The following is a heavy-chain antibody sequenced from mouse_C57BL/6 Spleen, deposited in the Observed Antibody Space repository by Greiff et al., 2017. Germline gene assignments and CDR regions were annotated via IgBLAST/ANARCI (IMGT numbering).Heavy chain of an antibody. CDR3: ARSAIYDGNYWYFDV. CDR2: ILPGSGST. J-gene: IGHJ1*03. Sequence: QVQLQQSGAELMKPGASVKLSCKATGYTFTGYWIEWVKQRPGHGLEWIGEILPGSGSTNYKAKFKGKATFTADTSSNTAYMQLSNLTTEASANYYGARSAIYDGNYWYFDVWGTGTTVTVSS. V-gene: IGHV1-9*01. D-gene: IGHD2-1*01. CDR1: GYTFTGYW.